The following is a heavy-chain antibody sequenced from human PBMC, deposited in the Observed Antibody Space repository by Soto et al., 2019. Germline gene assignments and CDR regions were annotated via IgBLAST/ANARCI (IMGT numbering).Heavy chain of an antibody. J-gene: IGHJ4*02. CDR2: IYYSGST. CDR1: GGSISSYY. D-gene: IGHD3-10*01. Sequence: SETLSLTCTVSGGSISSYYWSWIRQPPGKGLEWIGYIYYSGSTNYNPSLKSRVTISVDTSKNQFSLKLSSVTAADTAVYYCASSPLSPTYYYGSGSYSYFDYWGQGTLVTVSS. CDR3: ASSPLSPTYYYGSGSYSYFDY. V-gene: IGHV4-59*08.